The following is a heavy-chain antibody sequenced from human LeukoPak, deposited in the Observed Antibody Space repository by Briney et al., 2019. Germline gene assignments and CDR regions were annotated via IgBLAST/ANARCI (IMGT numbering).Heavy chain of an antibody. V-gene: IGHV3-73*01. CDR1: GFTFSGSA. CDR2: IRSKANSYAT. Sequence: GGSLRLSCAASGFTFSGSAMPWVRQASGKGLEWVGRIRSKANSYATAYAASVKGRFTISRDDSKNTAYLQMNSLKTEDTAVYYCTSLGGSGWPSGMDVWGQGTTVTVSS. CDR3: TSLGGSGWPSGMDV. D-gene: IGHD6-19*01. J-gene: IGHJ6*02.